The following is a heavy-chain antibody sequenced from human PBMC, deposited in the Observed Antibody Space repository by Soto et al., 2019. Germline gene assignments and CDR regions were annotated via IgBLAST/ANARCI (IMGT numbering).Heavy chain of an antibody. CDR1: GDSVSSDSAA. CDR3: VRSSVFIAVTSVTNYYYYYGMDV. V-gene: IGHV6-1*01. D-gene: IGHD6-19*01. Sequence: PSQTLSLTCVISGDSVSSDSAAWNWIRQSPSRGLEWLRKTYYWSKWYIEYAPSVNSRITINPDTSKNHLSLQLFSVNLEDTAVYYCVRSSVFIAVTSVTNYYYYYGMDVWGQGTTVTVSS. J-gene: IGHJ6*02. CDR2: TYYWSKWYI.